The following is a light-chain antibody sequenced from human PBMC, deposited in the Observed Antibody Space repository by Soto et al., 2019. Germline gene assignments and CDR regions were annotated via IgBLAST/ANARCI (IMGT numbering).Light chain of an antibody. CDR3: QQYNNSPWT. J-gene: IGKJ1*01. CDR2: GAS. CDR1: QSVSSN. V-gene: IGKV3-15*01. Sequence: EIVMTQSPATLSVSPGERATLSCRASQSVSSNLAWYQRKPGQAPRLLIYGASTRATGIPARFSGSGSGTEFTLTISSLQSEDFAVYYCQQYNNSPWTFGQGTKVEIK.